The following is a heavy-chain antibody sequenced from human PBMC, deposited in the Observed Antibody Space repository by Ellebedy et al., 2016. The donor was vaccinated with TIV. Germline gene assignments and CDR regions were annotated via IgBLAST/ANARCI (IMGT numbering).Heavy chain of an antibody. CDR1: GCSISSYY. CDR2: IDFSGNT. D-gene: IGHD5-12*01. V-gene: IGHV4-39*01. Sequence: SETLSLTXTVSGCSISSYYWGWIRQPPGKGLDWIGSIDFSGNTYYQESLKSRVTISVDTSKNQFSLKLSSVTAADTAVYYCARQRGYSGYDFSAPYYYYYMDVWGKGTTVTVSS. CDR3: ARQRGYSGYDFSAPYYYYYMDV. J-gene: IGHJ6*03.